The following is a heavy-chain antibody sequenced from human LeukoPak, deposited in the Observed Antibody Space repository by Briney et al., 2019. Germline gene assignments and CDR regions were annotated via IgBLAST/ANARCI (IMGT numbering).Heavy chain of an antibody. V-gene: IGHV3-15*01. Sequence: GRSLRLSCAASAFTFSTAWMRWVRQAPGKGLEWDGRIKSKTAGGTTDYAAPVKGRSTISRDDSKNTMYLQMNSLNTQDIAVQFRPPPPGYWGQGTLVTVSS. CDR3: PPPPGY. CDR1: AFTFSTAW. J-gene: IGHJ4*02. CDR2: IKSKTAGGTT.